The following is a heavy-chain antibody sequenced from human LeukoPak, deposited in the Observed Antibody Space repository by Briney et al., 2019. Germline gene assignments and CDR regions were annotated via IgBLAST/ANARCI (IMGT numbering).Heavy chain of an antibody. CDR1: GFTFSDYY. Sequence: GGSLRLSCAASGFTFSDYYMSWIRQAPGKGLEWISYITSGSSDTNYADSVKGRFTISRDNAKKSLYLQMNSLRAEDTAVYYCARDYDILTGYFRGGFDYWGQGTLVTVSS. CDR3: ARDYDILTGYFRGGFDY. D-gene: IGHD3-9*01. CDR2: ITSGSSDT. J-gene: IGHJ4*02. V-gene: IGHV3-11*05.